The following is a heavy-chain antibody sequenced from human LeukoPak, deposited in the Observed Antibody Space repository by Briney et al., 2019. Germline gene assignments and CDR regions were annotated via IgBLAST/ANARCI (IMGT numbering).Heavy chain of an antibody. CDR1: GASFSAYY. CDR2: INHSGST. D-gene: IGHD3-9*01. CDR3: ASADYDIMTGFQKMLDY. V-gene: IGHV4-34*01. J-gene: IGHJ4*02. Sequence: SETLSLTCGVYGASFSAYYWSWIRQPPGKGLEWIGEINHSGSTDYNPSLKSRVTILRDTSSNQFSLKLTAVTAADTAVYYCASADYDIMTGFQKMLDYWGPGTLVVVSS.